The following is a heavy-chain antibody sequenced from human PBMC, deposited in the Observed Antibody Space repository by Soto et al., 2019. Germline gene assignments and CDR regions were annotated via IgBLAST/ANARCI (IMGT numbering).Heavy chain of an antibody. D-gene: IGHD1-1*01. CDR2: IYHTGST. CDR1: GGSISTVGHY. V-gene: IGHV4-31*03. CDR3: ARATGTLRSRNCNY. Sequence: LSLTCSVSGGSISTVGHYWTWIRQPPGKGLEWIGSIYHTGSTYYSKSLRSRLTMSVDTSKSQFSLRLSSVTAADTAVYYCARATGTLRSRNCNYWGQGSLVTVSS. J-gene: IGHJ4*02.